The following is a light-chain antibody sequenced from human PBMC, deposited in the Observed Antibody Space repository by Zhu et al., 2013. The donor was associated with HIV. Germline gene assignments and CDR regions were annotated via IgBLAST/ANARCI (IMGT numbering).Light chain of an antibody. Sequence: QSALTQPPSASGSPGQSVTISCTGTSSDVGGYNYVSWYQHHPGKAPKVMIYEVSKRPSGVPDRFSGSKSGNTASLTVSGLQPDDDADYYCSSYGGRNNLVFGAGTKLTVL. CDR1: SSDVGGYNY. J-gene: IGLJ2*01. CDR2: EVS. V-gene: IGLV2-8*01. CDR3: SSYGGRNNLV.